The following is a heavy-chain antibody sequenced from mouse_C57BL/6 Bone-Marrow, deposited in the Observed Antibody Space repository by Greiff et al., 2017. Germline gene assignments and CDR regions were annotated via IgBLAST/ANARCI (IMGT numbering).Heavy chain of an antibody. CDR1: GYTFTEYT. Sequence: QVQLKQSGAELVKPGASVKLSCKASGYTFTEYTIHWVKQRSGQGLEWIGWFYPGSGSIKYNEKFKDKATLTADKSSSTVYMELSRLTSEDSAVYFCARHGSLDYSNYGDYAMDYWGQGTSVTVSS. J-gene: IGHJ4*01. D-gene: IGHD2-5*01. CDR3: ARHGSLDYSNYGDYAMDY. V-gene: IGHV1-62-2*01. CDR2: FYPGSGSI.